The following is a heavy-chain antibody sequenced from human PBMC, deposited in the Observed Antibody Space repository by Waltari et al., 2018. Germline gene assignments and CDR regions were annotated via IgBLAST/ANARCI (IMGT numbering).Heavy chain of an antibody. CDR3: ATDISVLSPFS. J-gene: IGHJ5*02. V-gene: IGHV3-30*02. D-gene: IGHD3-9*01. CDR2: IRSDGSKK. Sequence: QVRLVESGGGLVPPGGSLRLSWAASGFIFSRCDMHWVRQAPGKGLEWLTRIRSDGSKKFYADSVKDRITISRDNSKNILFLQMDGLRAEDTAIYYCATDISVLSPFSWGPGILVTVSS. CDR1: GFIFSRCD.